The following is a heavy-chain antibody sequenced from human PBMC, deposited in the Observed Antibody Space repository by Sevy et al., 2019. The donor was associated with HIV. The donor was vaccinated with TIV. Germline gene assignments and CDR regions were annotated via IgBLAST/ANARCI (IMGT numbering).Heavy chain of an antibody. D-gene: IGHD6-19*01. V-gene: IGHV3-33*01. CDR1: GFSISGYG. Sequence: GGSLRLSCAASGFSISGYGMHWVRQAPGKGLEWVAVIWYDGTNREYVDSAKGRFTISRDNSKNTLYLQMNSLRVEDTAVYYCAREDIRVAGIGYYFHSWGQGTLVTVSS. CDR3: AREDIRVAGIGYYFHS. J-gene: IGHJ4*02. CDR2: IWYDGTNR.